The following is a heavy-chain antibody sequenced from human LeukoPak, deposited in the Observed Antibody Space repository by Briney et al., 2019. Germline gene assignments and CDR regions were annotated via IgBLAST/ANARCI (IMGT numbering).Heavy chain of an antibody. D-gene: IGHD3-3*01. CDR1: GYTSTGYY. V-gene: IGHV1-2*04. Sequence: ASVKVSCKASGYTSTGYYMHWVRQAPGQGLEWMGWINPNSGGTNYAQKFQGWVTMTRDTSISTAYMELSRLRSDDTAVYYCARSNFWSGNIDYWGQGTLVTVSS. CDR2: INPNSGGT. J-gene: IGHJ4*02. CDR3: ARSNFWSGNIDY.